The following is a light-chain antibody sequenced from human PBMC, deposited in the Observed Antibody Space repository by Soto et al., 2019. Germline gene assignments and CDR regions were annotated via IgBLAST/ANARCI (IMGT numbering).Light chain of an antibody. CDR1: QNIDNY. J-gene: IGKJ5*01. CDR3: PQSSSSPPIT. CDR2: AAS. Sequence: DLQLTQSPSSLSASLGDRVTISCRASQNIDNYLHWYQQKSRKAPTVLIYAASVLRDGVPSRFSGSGFGTEFTLTINNLHPEDFATYYCPQSSSSPPITFGQGTRLDI. V-gene: IGKV1-39*01.